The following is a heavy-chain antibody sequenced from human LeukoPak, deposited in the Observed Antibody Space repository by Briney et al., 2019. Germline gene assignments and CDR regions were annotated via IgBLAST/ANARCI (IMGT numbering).Heavy chain of an antibody. CDR1: GFTVSSNY. Sequence: GGSLRLSCAASGFTVSSNYMSWVRQAPGKGLEWVSVIYSGGSTYYADSVKGRFTISRDNSKNTLYLQMNSLRAEDTAVYYCARGYHDSSGYDYWGQGTLVPVSS. J-gene: IGHJ4*02. CDR2: IYSGGST. D-gene: IGHD3-22*01. CDR3: ARGYHDSSGYDY. V-gene: IGHV3-53*01.